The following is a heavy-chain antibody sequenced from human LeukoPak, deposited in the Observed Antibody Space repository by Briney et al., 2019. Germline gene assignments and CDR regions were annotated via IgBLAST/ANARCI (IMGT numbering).Heavy chain of an antibody. CDR1: GITFSTFG. Sequence: GGSLRLSCAAFGITFSTFGMHWVRQAQGKGLEWGAVISYDGTNKHYANSVKGRFTISRDNSKNTLYLQMNSLRAEDTAVYYCAKDLTYYYDISSSYYGYYFDFWGQGTLVTVSS. V-gene: IGHV3-30*18. J-gene: IGHJ4*02. CDR3: AKDLTYYYDISSSYYGYYFDF. D-gene: IGHD3-22*01. CDR2: ISYDGTNK.